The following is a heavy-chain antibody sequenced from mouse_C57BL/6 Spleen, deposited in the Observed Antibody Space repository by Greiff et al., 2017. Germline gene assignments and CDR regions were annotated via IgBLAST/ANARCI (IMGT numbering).Heavy chain of an antibody. J-gene: IGHJ2*01. CDR1: GFTFSSYA. CDR3: TREGNYYGGSLYYFEY. V-gene: IGHV5-9-1*02. D-gene: IGHD1-1*01. Sequence: EVNVVESGEGLVKPGGSLKLSCAASGFTFSSYAMSWVRQTPEKRLEWVAYISSGGDYIYYADTVKGRFTISRDNARNTLYLQMSSLKSEDTAMYYCTREGNYYGGSLYYFEYWGQGTTLTVSS. CDR2: ISSGGDYI.